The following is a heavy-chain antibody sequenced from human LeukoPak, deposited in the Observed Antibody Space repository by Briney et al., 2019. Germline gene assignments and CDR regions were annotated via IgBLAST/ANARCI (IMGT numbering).Heavy chain of an antibody. CDR1: GYTLTKLS. CDR2: FDPEDGET. J-gene: IGHJ6*02. CDR3: ATDPSWSVQLEPNYYYGMDV. D-gene: IGHD1-1*01. Sequence: ASVKVSCKVSGYTLTKLSMHWVRHAPGKGLEWMGGFDPEDGETIYAQKFQGRVTMTEDTSTDTAYMELSSLRSEDTAVYYCATDPSWSVQLEPNYYYGMDVWGQGTTVTVSS. V-gene: IGHV1-24*01.